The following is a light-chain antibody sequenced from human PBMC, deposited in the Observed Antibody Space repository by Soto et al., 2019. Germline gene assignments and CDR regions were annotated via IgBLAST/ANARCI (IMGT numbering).Light chain of an antibody. Sequence: SSELTQPPSMSVAPGQTARVTCGGSNIGSKSVHWYQQRPGQAPVLVVYDDRDRPSGIPERFSGSNSGNTATLTISRVEAEDEADYYCQVWDSSTDHYVFGTGTKLTVL. CDR2: DDR. CDR3: QVWDSSTDHYV. J-gene: IGLJ1*01. CDR1: NIGSKS. V-gene: IGLV3-21*02.